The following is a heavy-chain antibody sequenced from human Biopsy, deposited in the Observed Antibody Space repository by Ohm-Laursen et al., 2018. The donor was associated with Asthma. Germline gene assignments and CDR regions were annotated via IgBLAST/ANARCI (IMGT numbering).Heavy chain of an antibody. CDR3: ARKAGSCISRTCYSLDF. D-gene: IGHD2-2*01. V-gene: IGHV1-69*01. Sequence: SSVKVSCKSLGGTFNTYVIGWVRQAPGQGLGWLGGINSVFGTTTYPQKFQDRVTITADDSTSTVYMELSSLRSEDTAVYYCARKAGSCISRTCYSLDFWGQGTLVTVSS. CDR1: GGTFNTYV. CDR2: INSVFGTT. J-gene: IGHJ4*02.